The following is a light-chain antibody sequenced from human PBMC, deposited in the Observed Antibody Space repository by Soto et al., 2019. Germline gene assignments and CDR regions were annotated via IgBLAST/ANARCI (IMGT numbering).Light chain of an antibody. J-gene: IGLJ2*01. Sequence: QSVLTQPPSVSAAPGQKVTISCSGSSSNIGNNYVFWYQQLPGTAPKLLMYDNDKRPPGIPNRFSGSKSGTSATLGITGLQAGDEADYYCATWDRSLSVGVFGGGTKVTVL. CDR1: SSNIGNNY. V-gene: IGLV1-51*01. CDR2: DND. CDR3: ATWDRSLSVGV.